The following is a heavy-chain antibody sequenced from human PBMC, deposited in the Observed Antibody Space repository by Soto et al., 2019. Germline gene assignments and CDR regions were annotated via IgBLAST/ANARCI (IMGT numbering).Heavy chain of an antibody. V-gene: IGHV4-59*01. J-gene: IGHJ4*02. CDR1: GGSISSYY. CDR2: IYYSGST. CDR3: ARPPPPLNRSSWYYFDY. D-gene: IGHD6-13*01. Sequence: ETLSLTCTVSGGSISSYYWSWIRQPPGKGLEWIGYIYYSGSTNYNPSLKSRVTISVDTSKNQFSLKLSSVTAADTAVYYCARPPPPLNRSSWYYFDYWGQGTLVPVSS.